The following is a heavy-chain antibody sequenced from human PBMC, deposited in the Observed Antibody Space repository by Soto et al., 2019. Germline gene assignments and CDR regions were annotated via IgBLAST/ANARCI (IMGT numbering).Heavy chain of an antibody. D-gene: IGHD4-17*01. Sequence: VQLHESGPGLVKPSETLSLTCTVSGVSISTYYWTWIRQPPGKGLECIGDLYYSGSTNYKPSLKSRVTISVDTSKNEFALKLSYVTAADTAVYYCANLPRADYGGIFEHWGQGTLVTVSS. CDR1: GVSISTYY. CDR2: LYYSGST. V-gene: IGHV4-59*01. CDR3: ANLPRADYGGIFEH. J-gene: IGHJ1*01.